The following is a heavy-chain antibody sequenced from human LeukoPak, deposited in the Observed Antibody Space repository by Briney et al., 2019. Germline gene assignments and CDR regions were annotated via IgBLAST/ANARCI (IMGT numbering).Heavy chain of an antibody. J-gene: IGHJ4*02. CDR1: GYTFTGYY. V-gene: IGHV1-2*02. CDR3: ARDSSGWFGLLESYGYYFDY. Sequence: ASVKVSCKASGYTFTGYYMHWVRQAPGQGLAWMGWINPNSGGTNYAQKFQGRVTMTRDTSISTAYMELSRLRSDDTAVYYCARDSSGWFGLLESYGYYFDYWGQGTLVTVSS. CDR2: INPNSGGT. D-gene: IGHD6-19*01.